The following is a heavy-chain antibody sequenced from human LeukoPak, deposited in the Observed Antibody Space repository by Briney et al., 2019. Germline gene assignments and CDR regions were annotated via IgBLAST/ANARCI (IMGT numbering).Heavy chain of an antibody. CDR3: ARGEYSGPLDY. J-gene: IGHJ4*02. CDR1: GFTFSSYA. Sequence: PGGSLRLSCSASGFTFSSYAIHWVRQAPGKGLEYVSAISSNGGATYYANSVKARFTISRDNSKNTLYLQVGSLRAEDMAVYYCARGEYSGPLDYWGQGTLVTVSS. D-gene: IGHD5-12*01. CDR2: ISSNGGAT. V-gene: IGHV3-64*01.